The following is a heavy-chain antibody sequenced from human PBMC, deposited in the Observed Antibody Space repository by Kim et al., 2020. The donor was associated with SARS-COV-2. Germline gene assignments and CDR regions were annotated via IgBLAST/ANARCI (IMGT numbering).Heavy chain of an antibody. Sequence: SPSFQGQVTISADKSISTAYLQWSSLKASDTAMYYCARHAIAAAGPSFDYWGQGTLVTVSS. CDR3: ARHAIAAAGPSFDY. D-gene: IGHD6-13*01. J-gene: IGHJ4*02. V-gene: IGHV5-51*01.